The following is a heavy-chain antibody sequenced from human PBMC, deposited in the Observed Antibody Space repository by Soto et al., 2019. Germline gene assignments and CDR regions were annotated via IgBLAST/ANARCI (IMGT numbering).Heavy chain of an antibody. D-gene: IGHD6-19*01. CDR1: GFSFSTYN. J-gene: IGHJ4*02. Sequence: EVQLVESGGGLVQPGGSLRLSCAASGFSFSTYNMNWVRQAQGRGLEWVSYISSRSSTIYHADSVKGRFTISRDNAKNSLYLQMASVRDEATAVYFSARAIAVGSTSLDYWGLGTRVTVSS. CDR2: ISSRSSTI. CDR3: ARAIAVGSTSLDY. V-gene: IGHV3-48*02.